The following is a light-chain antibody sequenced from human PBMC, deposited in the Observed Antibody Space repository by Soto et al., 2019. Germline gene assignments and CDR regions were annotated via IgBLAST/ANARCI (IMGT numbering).Light chain of an antibody. CDR2: DTY. Sequence: QSVLTQPPSVSAAPGQNVTISCSGSSPNIGNHYVSWYQHLPGTAPKLLIYDTYKRPSGIPDRISGSKSGPSATLDITGLQTGDEADYYCATWDTSLSAGLFGSGTKVTVL. CDR1: SPNIGNHY. J-gene: IGLJ1*01. V-gene: IGLV1-51*01. CDR3: ATWDTSLSAGL.